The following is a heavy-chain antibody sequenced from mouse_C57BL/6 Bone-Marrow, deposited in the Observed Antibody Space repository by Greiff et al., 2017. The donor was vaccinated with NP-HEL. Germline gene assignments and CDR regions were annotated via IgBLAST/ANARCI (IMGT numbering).Heavy chain of an antibody. CDR3: ARENYSNSWYFDV. Sequence: VKLQESGAELVRPGTSVKLSCKASGYTFTSYWMHWVKQRPGQGLEWIGVIDPSDSYTNYNQKFKGKATLTVDTSSSTAYMQLSSLTSEDSAVYYCARENYSNSWYFDVWGTGTTVTVSS. J-gene: IGHJ1*03. CDR1: GYTFTSYW. CDR2: IDPSDSYT. D-gene: IGHD2-5*01. V-gene: IGHV1-59*01.